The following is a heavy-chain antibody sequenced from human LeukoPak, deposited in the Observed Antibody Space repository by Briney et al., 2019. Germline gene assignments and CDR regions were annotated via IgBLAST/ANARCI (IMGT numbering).Heavy chain of an antibody. CDR2: INHSGST. D-gene: IGHD6-13*01. V-gene: IGHV4-34*01. CDR3: ARDQGGSSWSRGWFDP. J-gene: IGHJ5*02. CDR1: GGSFSGYY. Sequence: SETLSLTCAVYGGSFSGYYWSWIRQPPGKGLEWIGEINHSGSTNYNPSLKSRVTISVDTSKNQFSLIVRSVTAADTAVYCCARDQGGSSWSRGWFDPCGPRTLVIVSS.